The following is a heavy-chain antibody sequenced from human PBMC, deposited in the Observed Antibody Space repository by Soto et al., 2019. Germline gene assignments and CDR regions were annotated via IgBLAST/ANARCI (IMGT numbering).Heavy chain of an antibody. CDR1: GSTFTSYD. CDR3: ARGLDSYYYYMEV. V-gene: IGHV1-8*01. J-gene: IGHJ6*03. CDR2: MNPNSGNT. Sequence: ASLKVSCKSSGSTFTSYDINCVRQATGQGLELMGWMNPNSGNTGYAQKFQGRVTMTRNTSISTAYMELSSLRSEDTAVYYCARGLDSYYYYMEVWGKGTTVTVSS.